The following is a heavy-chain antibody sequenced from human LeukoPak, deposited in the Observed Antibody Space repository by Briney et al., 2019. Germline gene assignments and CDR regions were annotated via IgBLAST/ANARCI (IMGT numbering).Heavy chain of an antibody. CDR1: GFTFSSYN. Sequence: PGGSLRLSCAASGFTFSSYNMNWVRQAPGKGLEWVSYIDSSSSTIYYADSVKGRFTISRDDAKNSLYLQMNSLRAEDTAVYYCARTPTYYYGSGSLLYWGQGTLVTVSS. D-gene: IGHD3-10*01. CDR3: ARTPTYYYGSGSLLY. V-gene: IGHV3-48*01. CDR2: IDSSSSTI. J-gene: IGHJ4*02.